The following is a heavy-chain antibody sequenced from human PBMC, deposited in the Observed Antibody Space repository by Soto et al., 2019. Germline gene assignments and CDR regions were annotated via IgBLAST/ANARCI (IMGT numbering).Heavy chain of an antibody. Sequence: QLQLQESGPGLVKPSETLSLTCTVSGGSISSSSYYWGWIRQPPGKGLEWIGSIYYSGNTYYTPSLKSRVTISVDTSKHQFPLKLSSVTAADTAVDYCAREGGRYCTGGSCQVDYWGQGTLVTVSS. J-gene: IGHJ4*02. CDR2: IYYSGNT. D-gene: IGHD2-15*01. CDR1: GGSISSSSYY. CDR3: AREGGRYCTGGSCQVDY. V-gene: IGHV4-39*02.